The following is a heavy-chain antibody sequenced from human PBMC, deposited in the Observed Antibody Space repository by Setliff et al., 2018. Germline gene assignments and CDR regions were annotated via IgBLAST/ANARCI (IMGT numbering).Heavy chain of an antibody. D-gene: IGHD3-10*01. CDR2: INPNSGGT. Sequence: ASVKVSCKASGYTFTGYYMHWVRQAPGQGLEWMGWINPNSGGTNYAQGFTGRFVFSLDTSVSTAYLQISSLKAEDTAVYYCARVSITMVRGVIISYYYYGMDVWGQGTTVTVSS. CDR3: ARVSITMVRGVIISYYYYGMDV. J-gene: IGHJ6*02. V-gene: IGHV7-4-1*02. CDR1: GYTFTGYY.